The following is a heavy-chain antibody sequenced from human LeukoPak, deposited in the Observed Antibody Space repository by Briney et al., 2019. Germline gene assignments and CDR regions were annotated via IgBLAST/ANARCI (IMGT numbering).Heavy chain of an antibody. CDR3: ARERSTVTEFDY. J-gene: IGHJ4*02. D-gene: IGHD4-17*01. CDR1: GEMFSGFY. Sequence: SETLSLTCAVYGEMFSGFYWSWIRQPSGKGLEWIGEVNPSGNTNYNPSLKSRVTISADTSKNQFSLKLTSVTAADTAIYYCARERSTVTEFDYWGRGTLVIVSS. CDR2: VNPSGNT. V-gene: IGHV4-34*01.